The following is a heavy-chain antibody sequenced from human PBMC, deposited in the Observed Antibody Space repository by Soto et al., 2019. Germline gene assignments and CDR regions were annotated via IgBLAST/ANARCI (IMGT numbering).Heavy chain of an antibody. CDR2: INADYGNT. CDR1: GYTFYSHS. Sequence: QAQLVQSGAEVRKPGASVKVSCKASGYTFYSHSISWVRQAPGQGLEWMGRINADYGNTQYAQKFQGRVTMTTDTSKTTVYMALTNLISDDTSVYYCASCIQGDYYSGMDVWGQGTTVTVSS. V-gene: IGHV1-18*01. D-gene: IGHD5-18*01. CDR3: ASCIQGDYYSGMDV. J-gene: IGHJ6*02.